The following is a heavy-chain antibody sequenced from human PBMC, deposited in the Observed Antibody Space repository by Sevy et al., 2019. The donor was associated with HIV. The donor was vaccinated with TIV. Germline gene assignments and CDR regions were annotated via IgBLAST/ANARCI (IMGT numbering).Heavy chain of an antibody. V-gene: IGHV3-48*03. D-gene: IGHD5-18*01. CDR2: ISSSGSTI. J-gene: IGHJ4*02. CDR1: GFTFSSYE. CDR3: ARGVTAMLTFDY. Sequence: GGSLRLSCAASGFTFSSYEMNWVRQAPGKGLEWVSYISSSGSTIYYADSVKGRFTISRDNAKNSLYLQMNSLRAEDTAVYYCARGVTAMLTFDYWGQGTLVTVSS.